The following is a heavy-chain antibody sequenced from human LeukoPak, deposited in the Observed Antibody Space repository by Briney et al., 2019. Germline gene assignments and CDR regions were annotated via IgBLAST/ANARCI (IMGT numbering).Heavy chain of an antibody. CDR1: GFTFSSYA. J-gene: IGHJ4*02. V-gene: IGHV3-23*01. Sequence: PGGSPRLSCAASGFTFSSYAMSWVRQAPGKGLEWVSAISGSGGSTYYADSVKGRFTISRDNSKNTLYLQMNSLRAEDTAVYYCAKDHLWFGEFYSIDYWGQGTLVTVSS. CDR2: ISGSGGST. CDR3: AKDHLWFGEFYSIDY. D-gene: IGHD3-10*01.